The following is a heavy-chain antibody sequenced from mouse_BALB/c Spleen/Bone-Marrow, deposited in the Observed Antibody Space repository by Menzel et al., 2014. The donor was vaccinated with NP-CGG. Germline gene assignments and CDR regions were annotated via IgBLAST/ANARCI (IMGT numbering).Heavy chain of an antibody. V-gene: IGHV1-18*01. J-gene: IGHJ3*01. CDR2: INPNNGGT. CDR1: GYTFTDYN. Sequence: EVQLVESGPELVKPGASVNIPCKASGYTFTDYNMDWVKQSHGKSLEWIGDINPNNGGTIYNQKFKGKATLTVDKSSSXAYMELRSLTSEDTAVYYCARGDGYYARFAYWGQGTLVTVSA. D-gene: IGHD2-3*01. CDR3: ARGDGYYARFAY.